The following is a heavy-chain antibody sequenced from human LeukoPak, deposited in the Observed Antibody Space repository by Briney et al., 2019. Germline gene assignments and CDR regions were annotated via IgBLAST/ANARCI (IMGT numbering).Heavy chain of an antibody. CDR2: INPNSGGT. D-gene: IGHD2-2*01. CDR1: GYTFTGYY. V-gene: IGHV1-2*02. J-gene: IGHJ5*02. CDR3: ARASCSTSCYWFDP. Sequence: ASVKVSCKASGYTFTGYYMHWVRQAPGQGLEWMGWINPNSGGTNYAQKFQGRVTMTRDTSISTAYMELSRLRSEDTAVYYCARASCSTSCYWFDPWGQGTLVTVSS.